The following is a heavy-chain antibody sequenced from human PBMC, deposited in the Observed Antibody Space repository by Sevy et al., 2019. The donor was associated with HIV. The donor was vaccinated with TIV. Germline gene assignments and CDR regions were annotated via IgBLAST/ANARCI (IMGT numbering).Heavy chain of an antibody. Sequence: ASVKVSCKASGYTFTHSYMHWVRQAPGQGLEWMGIINPSGGNTEYAQKFQGRVTMTRDTYTITVYMELSSLRSEETAVYFCARVEAYYYDSSGFYPRGYFDFWGQGTLVTVSS. J-gene: IGHJ4*02. CDR2: INPSGGNT. CDR3: ARVEAYYYDSSGFYPRGYFDF. CDR1: GYTFTHSY. V-gene: IGHV1-46*01. D-gene: IGHD3-22*01.